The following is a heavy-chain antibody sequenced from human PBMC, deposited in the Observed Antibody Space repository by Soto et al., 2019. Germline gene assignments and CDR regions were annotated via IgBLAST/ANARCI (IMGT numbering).Heavy chain of an antibody. V-gene: IGHV3-23*01. CDR1: GFIFSNYS. Sequence: EVQLLQSGGGLVQPGGSLSLSCAASGFIFSNYSMNWVRQAPGKGLEWVSIVTSGGDTTYYPDSVTGRFTISSDNSKNTLYLQVNSLTAEDTAVSYCAKDRLGGGLDYWGQGTLVSVSS. CDR2: VTSGGDTT. D-gene: IGHD3-16*01. J-gene: IGHJ4*02. CDR3: AKDRLGGGLDY.